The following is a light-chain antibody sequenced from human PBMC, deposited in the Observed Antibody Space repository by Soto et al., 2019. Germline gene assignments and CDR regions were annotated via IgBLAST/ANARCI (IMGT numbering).Light chain of an antibody. CDR2: AVS. CDR3: LPHNSYPWT. CDR1: QDISHY. V-gene: IGKV1-17*03. Sequence: EIQGTQCPSAMSASVGDRFTITRLASQDISHYLAWFQQKPGKVAKRLIFAVSNLESGVTSRFRGSGSGTEFTLTITSLQPEDFATYYCLPHNSYPWTFGPGTKVEIK. J-gene: IGKJ1*01.